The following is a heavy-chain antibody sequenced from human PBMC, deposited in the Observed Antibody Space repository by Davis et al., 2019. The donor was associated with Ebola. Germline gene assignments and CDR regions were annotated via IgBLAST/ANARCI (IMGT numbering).Heavy chain of an antibody. CDR3: AREMRRSYGQIDL. V-gene: IGHV3-7*01. J-gene: IGHJ5*02. CDR2: IGQRGAEN. CDR1: GFTFSGSA. Sequence: GESLKISCAASGFTFSGSAMHWVRQPPGKGLEWVATIGQRGAENRCVDSVKGRFSISRDDAKNSLYLHMDSLRAEDTAVYYCAREMRRSYGQIDLWGQGTLVTVSS. D-gene: IGHD3-10*01.